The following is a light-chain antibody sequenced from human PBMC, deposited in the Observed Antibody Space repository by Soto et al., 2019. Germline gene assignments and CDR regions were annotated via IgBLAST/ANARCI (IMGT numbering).Light chain of an antibody. CDR3: CSYAGTSFWV. Sequence: QSVLTQPASVSGSRGQSITISCTGTSSDVGTYKFVSWYQQHPGKVPTLMIHEGTKRPSGVSNRFSGSKSGNTATLTISGLQPEDEANYYCCSYAGTSFWVFGGGTKLTVL. CDR2: EGT. V-gene: IGLV2-23*01. J-gene: IGLJ3*02. CDR1: SSDVGTYKF.